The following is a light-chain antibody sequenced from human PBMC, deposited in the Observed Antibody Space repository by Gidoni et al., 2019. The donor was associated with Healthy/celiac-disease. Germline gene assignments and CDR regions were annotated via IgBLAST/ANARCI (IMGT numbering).Light chain of an antibody. CDR2: GAS. CDR3: QQYGSSPRT. Sequence: ERVLTQSPGTLSLSPGESATLSCRASQSVSSSYLAWYQQKPGQAPRLLIYGASSRATGIPDRFSGSGSGTDFTLTIRRLETEDFAVYYCQQYGSSPRTFGQGTKVEIK. CDR1: QSVSSSY. V-gene: IGKV3-20*01. J-gene: IGKJ1*01.